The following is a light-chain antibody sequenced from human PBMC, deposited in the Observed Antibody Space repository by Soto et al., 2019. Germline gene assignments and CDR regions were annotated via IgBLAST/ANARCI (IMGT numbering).Light chain of an antibody. J-gene: IGLJ2*01. CDR1: SSDVGGYNY. Sequence: QSALTQPPSASGSPGQSVTISCTGMSSDVGGYNYVSWYQQHPGKAPKLMIYDVSKRPSGVPDRFSGYKSGNTASLTVSGLQAEDEADYYCSSYGGADSVVFGGGTKLTVL. CDR3: SSYGGADSVV. CDR2: DVS. V-gene: IGLV2-8*01.